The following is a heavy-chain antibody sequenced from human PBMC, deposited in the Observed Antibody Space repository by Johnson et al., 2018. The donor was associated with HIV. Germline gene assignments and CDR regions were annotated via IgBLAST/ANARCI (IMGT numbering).Heavy chain of an antibody. Sequence: VQLVESGGGLVQPGGSLRLSCAASGISFSDYDMHWVRQLTGKSLEWVSAIGTAGDTFYPGSVKGRLTISRDNPKNSLYLQMNSLRAGDTAIYSCARGGSSGWSGFLAFDIWCQGTMVTVSS. J-gene: IGHJ3*02. CDR3: ARGGSSGWSGFLAFDI. CDR2: IGTAGDT. V-gene: IGHV3-13*01. CDR1: GISFSDYD. D-gene: IGHD6-19*01.